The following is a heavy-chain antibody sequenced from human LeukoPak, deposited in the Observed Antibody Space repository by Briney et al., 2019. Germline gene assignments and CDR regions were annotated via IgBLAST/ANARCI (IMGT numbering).Heavy chain of an antibody. J-gene: IGHJ3*02. CDR1: GFTVSSNH. Sequence: LTGGSLRLSCAASGFTVSSNHMSWVRQAPGKGLEWVSGISGSGGSTYYADSVKGRFTISRDNSKNTLYLQMNSLRAEDTAVYYCAKDIRVLWFGASSDAFDIWGQGTMVTVSS. D-gene: IGHD3-10*01. CDR3: AKDIRVLWFGASSDAFDI. CDR2: ISGSGGST. V-gene: IGHV3-23*01.